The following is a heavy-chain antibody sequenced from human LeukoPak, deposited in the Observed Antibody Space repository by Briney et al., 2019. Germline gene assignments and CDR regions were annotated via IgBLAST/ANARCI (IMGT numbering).Heavy chain of an antibody. CDR3: ARDRRPSYYGSGSYYMGPEGAFDI. Sequence: GASVKVSCKASGYTFTSYGISWGRQAPGQGLEWMGWISAYNGNTNYAHNLQGRVTIPTSTSTSTAYMALRSLRSDDTAVYYCARDRRPSYYGSGSYYMGPEGAFDIWGQGTMVTVSS. D-gene: IGHD3-10*01. J-gene: IGHJ3*02. V-gene: IGHV1-18*01. CDR2: ISAYNGNT. CDR1: GYTFTSYG.